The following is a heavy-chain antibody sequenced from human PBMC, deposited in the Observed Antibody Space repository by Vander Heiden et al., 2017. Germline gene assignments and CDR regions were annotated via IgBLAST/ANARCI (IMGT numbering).Heavy chain of an antibody. J-gene: IGHJ4*02. Sequence: EEQQLDSRGGLVQPGLFMILSSAAPGIPFSRYAFSRLFQAAGKGLEWVSAISGSGGSTYYADSVKGRFTISRDNSKNALYLQMNSLRAEDTAVYYCAKSPLTDWGQGTLVTVSS. D-gene: IGHD2-8*02. CDR3: AKSPLTD. V-gene: IGHV3-23*01. CDR2: ISGSGGST. CDR1: GIPFSRYA.